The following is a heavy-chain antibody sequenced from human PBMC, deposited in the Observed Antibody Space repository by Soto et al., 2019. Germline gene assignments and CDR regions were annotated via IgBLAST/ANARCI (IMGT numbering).Heavy chain of an antibody. D-gene: IGHD2-8*01. CDR3: ARSGCTNGVCTVNWFDP. J-gene: IGHJ5*02. V-gene: IGHV4-31*03. CDR1: GGXISSGGYY. Sequence: SETLSLTCTVSGGXISSGGYYWSWIRQHPGKGLEWIGYIYYSGSTYYNPSPKSRVTISVDTSKNQFSLKLSSVTAADTAVYYCARSGCTNGVCTVNWFDPWGQGTLVTVSS. CDR2: IYYSGST.